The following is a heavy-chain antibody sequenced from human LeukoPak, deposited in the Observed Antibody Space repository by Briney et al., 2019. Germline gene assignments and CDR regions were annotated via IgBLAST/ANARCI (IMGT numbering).Heavy chain of an antibody. CDR3: AGVMVRGEHNWFDP. CDR1: GYTFTSYD. J-gene: IGHJ5*02. Sequence: ASVKVSCKASGYTFTSYDINWVRQATGQGLEWMGWMNPNSGNTGYAQKFQGRVTITRNTSISTVYMELSSLRSEDTAVYYCAGVMVRGEHNWFDPWGQGTLVTVSS. CDR2: MNPNSGNT. V-gene: IGHV1-8*03. D-gene: IGHD3-10*01.